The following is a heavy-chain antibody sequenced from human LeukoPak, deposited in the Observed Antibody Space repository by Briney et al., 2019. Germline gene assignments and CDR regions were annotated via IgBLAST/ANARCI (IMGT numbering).Heavy chain of an antibody. CDR1: GYSFTSYW. CDR3: ARCHYYDSSGYYYFDY. CDR2: IYPGDSDT. V-gene: IGHV5-51*01. Sequence: GESLKISCKGSGYSFTSYWIGWVRQMPGKGLEWMWIIYPGDSDTRYSPSFQGQVTISADKSISTAYLQWSSLKASDTAMYYCARCHYYDSSGYYYFDYWGQGTLVTVSS. D-gene: IGHD3-22*01. J-gene: IGHJ4*02.